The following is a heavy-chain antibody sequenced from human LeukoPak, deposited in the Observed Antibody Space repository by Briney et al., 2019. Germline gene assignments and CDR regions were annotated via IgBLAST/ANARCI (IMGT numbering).Heavy chain of an antibody. CDR2: ISTGGDRA. Sequence: GGSLRLSCAASGFTFSNYAMDWVRQAPGKGLEWVSAISTGGDRAYYADSVKGRFTTSRDNSKNTLYLQMNSLRAEDTAVYYRANPGAIFGVVIIPYYFDYWGQGTLVTVSS. D-gene: IGHD3-3*01. J-gene: IGHJ4*02. CDR1: GFTFSNYA. CDR3: ANPGAIFGVVIIPYYFDY. V-gene: IGHV3-23*01.